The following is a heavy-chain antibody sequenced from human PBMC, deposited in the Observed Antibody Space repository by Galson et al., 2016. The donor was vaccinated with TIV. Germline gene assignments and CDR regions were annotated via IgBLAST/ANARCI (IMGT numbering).Heavy chain of an antibody. CDR3: ARLTPCGGDCYYFDR. Sequence: SVKVSCKASGGTLSNDPITWVRQAPGQGLEWMGGIIPIAGISDNSQKFQGRVSTTADVSTNTVYMELNSLRSEDTAVFYCARLTPCGGDCYYFDRWGQGTLVTVSS. CDR1: GGTLSNDP. CDR2: IIPIAGIS. D-gene: IGHD2-21*02. J-gene: IGHJ4*02. V-gene: IGHV1-69*10.